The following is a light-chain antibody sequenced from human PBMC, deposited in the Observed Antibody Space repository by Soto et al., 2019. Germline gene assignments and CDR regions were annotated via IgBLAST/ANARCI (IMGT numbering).Light chain of an antibody. CDR3: QQPISYPAT. CDR2: ATS. J-gene: IGKJ4*01. CDR1: QVISSGD. V-gene: IGKV1-9*01. Sequence: DIPLTQSPSFLSASVGDRVTITCRASQVISSGDFAWYQQKPGTAPKLLIYATSTLQSGASSGFSGSGSGTEFTLTISTRQPEDFATYYFQQPISYPATFGGGTKVEIK.